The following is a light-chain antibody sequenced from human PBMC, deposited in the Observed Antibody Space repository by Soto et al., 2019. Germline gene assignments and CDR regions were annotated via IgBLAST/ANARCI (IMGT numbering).Light chain of an antibody. CDR2: TVS. J-gene: IGKJ1*01. CDR3: QQYNNWPRT. CDR1: QSLLDSDDGNTY. V-gene: IGKV2-40*01. Sequence: DIVMTQSPLSLPVTPGEPASISCGSSQSLLDSDDGNTYLDWYLQKPGQSPQLLIYTVSYRASGVPDRFSGSGSGTEFTLTINSLQSEDFAVYYCQQYNNWPRTFGQGTKVDIK.